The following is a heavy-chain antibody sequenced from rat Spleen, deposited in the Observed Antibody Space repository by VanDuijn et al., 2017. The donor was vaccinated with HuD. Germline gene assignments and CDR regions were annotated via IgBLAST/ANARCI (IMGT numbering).Heavy chain of an antibody. V-gene: IGHV2-47*01. CDR1: GLSLTSNS. CDR2: IWGNGNS. D-gene: IGHD1-9*01. J-gene: IGHJ2*01. CDR3: AILYYGYTAFDY. Sequence: QVQLKESEPDLVQPSQTLSLTCTVSGLSLTSNSVSWIRQPPGKGLEWMGVIWGNGNSNYNSILKSRLSISRDTSKSQVYLKMNSLQTGDTAMYFCAILYYGYTAFDYWGQGVMVTVSS.